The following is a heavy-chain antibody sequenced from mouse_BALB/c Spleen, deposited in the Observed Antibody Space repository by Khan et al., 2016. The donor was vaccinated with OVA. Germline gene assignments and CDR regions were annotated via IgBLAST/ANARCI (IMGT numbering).Heavy chain of an antibody. J-gene: IGHJ4*01. CDR2: INYSGST. D-gene: IGHD2-3*01. CDR3: ARDGSRYNYAMDY. Sequence: EVQLQESGPGLVKPSQSLSLTCTVTGYSITSDYAWNWIRQFPGNKLEWMGYINYSGSTNYNPALKSRISITRDTSKNQFFLQLNSVTTMDTATYYCARDGSRYNYAMDYWGQGTSVTVSS. CDR1: GYSITSDYA. V-gene: IGHV3-2*02.